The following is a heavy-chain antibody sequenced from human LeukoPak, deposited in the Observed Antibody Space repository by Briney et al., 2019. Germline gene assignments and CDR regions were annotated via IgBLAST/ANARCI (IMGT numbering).Heavy chain of an antibody. Sequence: GSLRLSCAASGFTFSSYWMHWVRQVPGKGLVWVSRINSDGSSASYADSVKGRFTISRDNAKNTLYVQMNSLRAEDTAVYYCSTGSGHAFDIWGRGTMVTVSS. V-gene: IGHV3-74*01. D-gene: IGHD3-10*01. CDR1: GFTFSSYW. CDR3: STGSGHAFDI. CDR2: INSDGSSA. J-gene: IGHJ3*02.